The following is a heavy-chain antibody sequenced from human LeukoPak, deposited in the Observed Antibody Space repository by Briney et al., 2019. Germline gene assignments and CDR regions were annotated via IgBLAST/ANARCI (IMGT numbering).Heavy chain of an antibody. D-gene: IGHD3-9*01. V-gene: IGHV4-39*07. CDR1: GGSISSTTYY. Sequence: SETLSLICAVSGGSISSTTYYWGWIRQPPGKGLEWIGSIYYRGSTYYNPSLKSRVTISVDTSKNQFSLKLSSVTAADTAVYYCARGRGTEEEYYDILTNYSNFDYWGQGTLVTVSS. CDR3: ARGRGTEEEYYDILTNYSNFDY. J-gene: IGHJ4*02. CDR2: IYYRGST.